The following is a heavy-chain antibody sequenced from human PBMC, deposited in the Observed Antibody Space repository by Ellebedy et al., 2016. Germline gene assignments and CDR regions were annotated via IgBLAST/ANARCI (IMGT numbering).Heavy chain of an antibody. CDR1: GFTFSSYG. J-gene: IGHJ5*02. CDR2: ISYDGSNK. Sequence: GESLKISXAASGFTFSSYGMHWVRQAPGKGLEWVAVISYDGSNKYYADSVKGRFTISRDNSKNTLYLQMNSLRAEDTAVYYCARDGGAAAGSIDPWGQGTLVTVSS. D-gene: IGHD6-13*01. V-gene: IGHV3-30*03. CDR3: ARDGGAAAGSIDP.